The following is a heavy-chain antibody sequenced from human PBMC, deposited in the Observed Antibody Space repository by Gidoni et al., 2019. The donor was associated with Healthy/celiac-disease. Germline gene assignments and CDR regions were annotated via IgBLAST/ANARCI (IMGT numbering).Heavy chain of an antibody. CDR1: GGTFSRYA. V-gene: IGHV1-69*01. CDR3: AGGEVPAAIPPRRNWFDP. Sequence: QVQLVQSGAEVKKPGSSVKVSCKASGGTFSRYAISWVRQAPGQGLEWMGGIIPIFGTANSAQKFQGRVTITADESTSTAYMELSSLRSEDTAVYYCAGGEVPAAIPPRRNWFDPWGQGTLVTVPS. J-gene: IGHJ5*02. CDR2: IIPIFGTA. D-gene: IGHD2-2*01.